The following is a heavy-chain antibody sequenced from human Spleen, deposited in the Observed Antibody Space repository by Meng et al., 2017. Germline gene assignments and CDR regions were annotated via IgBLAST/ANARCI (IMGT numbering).Heavy chain of an antibody. CDR3: ASHTFSYDSSSYYPYYYYYGMDV. CDR2: ISSSGSTL. CDR1: GFTFSSYE. Sequence: GESLKISCAASGFTFSSYEMNWVRQAPGKGLEWVSYISSSGSTLYYADSVKGRFTISRDNARNSLYLQMNSLRAEDTAVYYCASHTFSYDSSSYYPYYYYYGMDVWGQGTTVTVSS. V-gene: IGHV3-48*03. J-gene: IGHJ6*02. D-gene: IGHD3-22*01.